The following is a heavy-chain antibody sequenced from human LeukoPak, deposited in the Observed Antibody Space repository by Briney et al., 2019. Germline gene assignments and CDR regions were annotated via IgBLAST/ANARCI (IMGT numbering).Heavy chain of an antibody. J-gene: IGHJ4*02. V-gene: IGHV4-39*01. D-gene: IGHD3-10*01. CDR3: ASYKSTPLGVYYFDY. Sequence: SETLSLTCTVSGGSISSSSYYWGWIRQPPGKGLEWIGSIYYSGSTYYNPSLKSRVTISVDTSKNQFSLKLSSVTAADTAVYFCASYKSTPLGVYYFDYWGQGTLVTVSS. CDR2: IYYSGST. CDR1: GGSISSSSYY.